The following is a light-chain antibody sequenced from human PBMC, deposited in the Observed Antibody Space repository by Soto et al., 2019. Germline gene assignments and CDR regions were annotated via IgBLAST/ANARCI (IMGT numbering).Light chain of an antibody. Sequence: EIVLTQSPATLSLSPGERATLSCRASQSVNIYLAWYQQKPGQAPRLLINNAFNRATGIPARFSGSGSGTDFTLTISSLGPEDFAVYYCQQYGSSPGTFGQGTKVDIK. CDR3: QQYGSSPGT. CDR1: QSVNIY. CDR2: NAF. J-gene: IGKJ1*01. V-gene: IGKV3-11*01.